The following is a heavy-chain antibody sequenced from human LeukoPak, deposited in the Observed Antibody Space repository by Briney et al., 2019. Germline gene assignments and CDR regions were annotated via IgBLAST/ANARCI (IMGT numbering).Heavy chain of an antibody. J-gene: IGHJ4*02. CDR1: GFTVSSSS. V-gene: IGHV3-21*01. CDR2: ISSSSSYI. CDR3: ARDHGFY. D-gene: IGHD4-17*01. Sequence: PGGSLRLSCAASGFTVSSSSMNWVRLGPGKGLEWVSSISSSSSYIYYADSVKGRFTISRDNAKNSLYLQMNSLRAEDTAVYYCARDHGFYWGQGTLVTVSS.